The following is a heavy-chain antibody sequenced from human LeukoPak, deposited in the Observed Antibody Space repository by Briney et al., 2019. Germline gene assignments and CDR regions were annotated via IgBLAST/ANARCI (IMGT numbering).Heavy chain of an antibody. V-gene: IGHV3-21*01. J-gene: IGHJ4*02. CDR2: ISSSSSYI. D-gene: IGHD2-15*01. CDR3: ARVGSPRDFDY. Sequence: GGSLRLSCAASGFTFSSYSMNWVRQAPGKGLEWVSSISSSSSYIYYADSVKGRFTISRDNAKNSLYLQMNSLRAEDTAAYYCARVGSPRDFDYWGQGTLVTVSS. CDR1: GFTFSSYS.